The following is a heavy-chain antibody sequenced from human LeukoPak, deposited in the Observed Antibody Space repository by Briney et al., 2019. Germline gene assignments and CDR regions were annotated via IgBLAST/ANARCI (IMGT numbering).Heavy chain of an antibody. CDR1: GFTFSSYSMN. CDR2: IYYSGST. V-gene: IGHV4-39*01. J-gene: IGHJ4*02. D-gene: IGHD3-22*01. Sequence: GSLRLSCAASGFTFSSYSMNWVRQPPGKGLEWSGSIYYSGSTYYNPSLKSRVTIPVDTSKNQFSLKLSSVTAADTAVYYCARRVVYYYDSSGYYPTFPFDYWGQGTLVTVSS. CDR3: ARRVVYYYDSSGYYPTFPFDY.